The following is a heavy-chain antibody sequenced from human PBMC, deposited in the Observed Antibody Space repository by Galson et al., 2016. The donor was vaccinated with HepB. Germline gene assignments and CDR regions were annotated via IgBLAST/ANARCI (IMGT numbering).Heavy chain of an antibody. Sequence: SVKVSCKASGYTFTSYALHWVRQTPGQRLEWMGWINPANGKTVYSQKFQGRITITRDTSANTDYMELSSLRSEDTAVYYCARDGGPNSNGVWLFGYFDYWGQGTLVTVSS. J-gene: IGHJ4*02. V-gene: IGHV1-3*01. CDR3: ARDGGPNSNGVWLFGYFDY. CDR1: GYTFTSYA. CDR2: INPANGKT. D-gene: IGHD2-8*01.